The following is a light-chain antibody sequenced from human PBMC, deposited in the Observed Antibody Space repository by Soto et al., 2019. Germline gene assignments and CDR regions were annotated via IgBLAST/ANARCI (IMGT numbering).Light chain of an antibody. CDR2: AAS. CDR1: QGISNY. Sequence: DIQMTQSPPSLSASVGDRVTITCRASQGISNYLAWYQQQPGRVPKLLIYAASTLHSGVPSRFSGSGSGTDFTLTISSLQPEDVATYYCQKYNSAPQTFGQGTKVEIK. J-gene: IGKJ1*01. V-gene: IGKV1-27*01. CDR3: QKYNSAPQT.